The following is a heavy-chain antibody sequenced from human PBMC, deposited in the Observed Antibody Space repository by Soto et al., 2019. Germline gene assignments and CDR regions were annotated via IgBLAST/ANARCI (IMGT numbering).Heavy chain of an antibody. V-gene: IGHV4-34*01. CDR3: ARALGRRITIFGVVIIGGFDP. J-gene: IGHJ5*02. CDR2: INHSGST. D-gene: IGHD3-3*01. Sequence: SETLSLTCAVYGGSFGGYYWSWIRQPPGKGLEWIGEINHSGSTNYNPSLKSRVTISVDTSKNQFSLKLSSVTAADTAVYYCARALGRRITIFGVVIIGGFDPWGQGTLVTASS. CDR1: GGSFGGYY.